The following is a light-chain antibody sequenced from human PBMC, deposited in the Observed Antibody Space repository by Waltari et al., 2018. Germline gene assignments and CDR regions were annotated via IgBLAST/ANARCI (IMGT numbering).Light chain of an antibody. V-gene: IGKV1-13*02. CDR1: QGFSST. CDR2: DAS. Sequence: AIQLTQSPSSLSASVGDRITITCRATQGFSSTLAWYQQQLGKAPRLLSYDASSLQSGVPSRFSGSGSGTDFTLTISSLQPEDFATYYCQQFHSYPLTFGGGTKVEIK. CDR3: QQFHSYPLT. J-gene: IGKJ4*01.